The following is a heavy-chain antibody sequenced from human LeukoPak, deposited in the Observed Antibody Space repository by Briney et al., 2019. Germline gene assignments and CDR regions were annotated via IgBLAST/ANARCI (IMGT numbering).Heavy chain of an antibody. D-gene: IGHD2-2*01. CDR2: IYPGDSDT. J-gene: IGHJ4*02. CDR1: GYSFTSYW. Sequence: GESLKISCKGSGYSFTSYWIGWVRQMPGKGLEWMGIIYPGDSDTRYSPSFQGQVTISADKSISTAYLQWSSLKASDTAMYYCARGYCSSTSCYFRYFDYWGQGTLVTVSS. CDR3: ARGYCSSTSCYFRYFDY. V-gene: IGHV5-51*01.